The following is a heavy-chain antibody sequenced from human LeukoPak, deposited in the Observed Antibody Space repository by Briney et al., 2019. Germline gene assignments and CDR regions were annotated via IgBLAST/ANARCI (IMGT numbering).Heavy chain of an antibody. J-gene: IGHJ4*02. CDR1: GYTFTSYD. V-gene: IGHV1-8*01. CDR3: ARGLYYYDSXXPGAI. CDR2: MNPNSGNT. D-gene: IGHD3-22*01. Sequence: ASVKVSCKASGYTFTSYDINWVRQATGQGLEWMGWMNPNSGNTGYAQKFQSRVAMTRNTSISTAYMELSSLRSEDTAVYYCARGLYYYDSXXPGAIWGQXTLVXXSS.